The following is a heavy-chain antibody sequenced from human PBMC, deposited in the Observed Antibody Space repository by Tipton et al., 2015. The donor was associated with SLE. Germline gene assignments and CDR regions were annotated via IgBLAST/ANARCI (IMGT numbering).Heavy chain of an antibody. CDR1: GGSFSGYY. CDR3: VRVHETGDWAKDY. V-gene: IGHV4-34*01. D-gene: IGHD2-21*01. Sequence: TLSLTCAVYGGSFSGYYWSWIRQPPGKGLEWIGTISHSGNTYYNPSLNSRVTISVDTSKNQFSLKLSSVTAADTAVYFCVRVHETGDWAKDYWGQGTLVTVSS. CDR2: ISHSGNT. J-gene: IGHJ4*02.